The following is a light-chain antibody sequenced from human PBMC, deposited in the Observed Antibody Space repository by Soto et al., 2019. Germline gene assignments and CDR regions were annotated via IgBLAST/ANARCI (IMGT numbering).Light chain of an antibody. CDR3: TQYGTSPLT. CDR2: GAS. CDR1: QSVNGRY. Sequence: EVVLTQSPGTLSLSPGERATLSCRASQSVNGRYLAWYQQKFGQAPRLLIYGASIRAAGIPDRFSGSLSGTDFTLTISRLETGDFAVYYCTQYGTSPLTFGTGTKVEIK. V-gene: IGKV3-20*01. J-gene: IGKJ4*01.